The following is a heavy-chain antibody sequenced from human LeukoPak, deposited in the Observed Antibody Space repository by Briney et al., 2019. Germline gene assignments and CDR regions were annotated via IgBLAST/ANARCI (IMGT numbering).Heavy chain of an antibody. Sequence: PGGSLRLSCAASGFTFSRYGMQWVRQAPGKGLEGGAVIWYDGSNKDYADSVKGRFTISRDNAKNTLYLPMNSLRAEDTAVYYCAREGSRGYYHYWGQGILVTVSS. CDR1: GFTFSRYG. V-gene: IGHV3-33*01. D-gene: IGHD3-22*01. CDR2: IWYDGSNK. J-gene: IGHJ4*02. CDR3: AREGSRGYYHY.